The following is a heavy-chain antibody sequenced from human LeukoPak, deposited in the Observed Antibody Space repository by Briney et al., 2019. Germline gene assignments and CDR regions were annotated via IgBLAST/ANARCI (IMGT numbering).Heavy chain of an antibody. J-gene: IGHJ6*02. Sequence: GASVKVSCKASGYTFTSYYMHWVRQAPGQGLEWMGIINPSGGSTSYAQKFQGRVTMTEDTSTDTAYMELSSLRSEDTAVYYCATGYCSSTSCYRGYYYYYYGMDVWGQGTTVTVSS. CDR2: INPSGGST. CDR1: GYTFTSYY. V-gene: IGHV1-46*01. CDR3: ATGYCSSTSCYRGYYYYYYGMDV. D-gene: IGHD2-2*02.